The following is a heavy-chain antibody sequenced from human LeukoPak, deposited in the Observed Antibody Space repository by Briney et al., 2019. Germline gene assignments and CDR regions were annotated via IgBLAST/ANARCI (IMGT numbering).Heavy chain of an antibody. D-gene: IGHD6-6*01. CDR3: ARDPPYSSSTYAFDI. CDR1: GFTFSSYS. CDR2: ISSSSSYI. V-gene: IGHV3-21*01. J-gene: IGHJ3*02. Sequence: GGSLRLSCAASGFTFSSYSMNWVRQAPGKGLEWVSSISSSSSYIYYADSVKGRFTISRDNAKNSLYLQMNSLRAEDTAVYYCARDPPYSSSTYAFDIWGQGTMVTVSS.